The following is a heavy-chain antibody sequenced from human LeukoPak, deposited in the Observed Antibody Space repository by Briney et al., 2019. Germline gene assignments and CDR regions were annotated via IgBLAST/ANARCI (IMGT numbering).Heavy chain of an antibody. D-gene: IGHD3-9*01. J-gene: IGHJ1*01. CDR3: AKDSRNYDILTGYYNANAEYFQH. V-gene: IGHV3-23*01. Sequence: GGSLTLSCAASGFTFSSYNINWVRQAPGKGLEWVSAISGSCGSTYYADSVKGRFTISRDNSKNTLYLQMNSLRAEDTAVYYCAKDSRNYDILTGYYNANAEYFQHWGQGTLVTVSS. CDR1: GFTFSSYN. CDR2: ISGSCGST.